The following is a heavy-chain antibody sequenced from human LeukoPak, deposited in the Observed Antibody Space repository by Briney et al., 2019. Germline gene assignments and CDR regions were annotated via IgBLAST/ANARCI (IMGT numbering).Heavy chain of an antibody. CDR1: GYTFINYY. V-gene: IGHV1-46*01. CDR3: ARDVAAAGSAFDF. J-gene: IGHJ3*01. CDR2: INPSGGSP. D-gene: IGHD6-13*01. Sequence: ASVKVSCKSSGYTFINYYIHWVRQAPGQGLEWMGIINPSGGSPTYAQKFQGRVTMTSDMSTSTVYMELSSLGSEDTAVYYCARDVAAAGSAFDFWGQGQWSPSLQ.